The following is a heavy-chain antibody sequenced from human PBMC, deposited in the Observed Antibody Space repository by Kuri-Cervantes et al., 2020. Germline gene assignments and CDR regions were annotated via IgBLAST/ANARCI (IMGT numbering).Heavy chain of an antibody. D-gene: IGHD3-16*01. CDR3: ARDHYGGAGFDP. CDR1: GFTFSSYS. Sequence: GESLKISCAASGFTFSSYSMNWVRQAPGKGLEWVSSISSSSSYTYYADSVKGRFTISRDNAKNSLYLQMNSLRAEDTALYCCARDHYGGAGFDPWGQGTLVTVSS. V-gene: IGHV3-21*01. CDR2: ISSSSSYT. J-gene: IGHJ5*02.